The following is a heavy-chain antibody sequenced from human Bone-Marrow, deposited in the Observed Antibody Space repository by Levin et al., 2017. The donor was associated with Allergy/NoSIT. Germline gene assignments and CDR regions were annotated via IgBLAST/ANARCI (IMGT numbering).Heavy chain of an antibody. Sequence: QAGGSLRLSCAVSGFNFGNYAMMWVRQAPGRGLEWVSSISGDGDKTYYADSVQGRFTISRDNSNNSLYLEMTGLRAEDTAVYYCAKDPRYSYALYWGQGSLVTVSS. D-gene: IGHD5-18*01. CDR2: ISGDGDKT. V-gene: IGHV3-23*01. CDR1: GFNFGNYA. J-gene: IGHJ4*02. CDR3: AKDPRYSYALY.